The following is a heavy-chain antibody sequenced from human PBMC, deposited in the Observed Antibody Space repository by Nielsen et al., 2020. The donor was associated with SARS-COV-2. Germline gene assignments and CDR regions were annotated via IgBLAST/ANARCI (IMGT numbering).Heavy chain of an antibody. CDR2: IYYSGST. J-gene: IGHJ4*02. D-gene: IGHD6-6*01. V-gene: IGHV4-30-4*02. Sequence: SETLSLTCTVSGGSISSGDYYWSWIRQPPGKGLEWIGYIYYSGSTYYNPSLKSRVTISVDTSKNQFSLKLSSVTAADTAVYYCARDGRFEYSSSSPYHYFDYWGQGTLVTVSS. CDR3: ARDGRFEYSSSSPYHYFDY. CDR1: GGSISSGDYY.